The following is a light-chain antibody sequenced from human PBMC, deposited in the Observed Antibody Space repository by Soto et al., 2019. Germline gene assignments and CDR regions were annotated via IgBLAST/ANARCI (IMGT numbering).Light chain of an antibody. CDR2: GAS. CDR1: QSVSSS. V-gene: IGKV3-15*01. J-gene: IGKJ5*01. Sequence: EIVMTQSPATLSVSPGERATLSCRASQSVSSSLAWYQQKPGQAPRLLIYGASTRATGFPARFSGSGSGTEFTLTISSLQSEDFAVYYCQQYNNWPPTVGQGTRLEIK. CDR3: QQYNNWPPT.